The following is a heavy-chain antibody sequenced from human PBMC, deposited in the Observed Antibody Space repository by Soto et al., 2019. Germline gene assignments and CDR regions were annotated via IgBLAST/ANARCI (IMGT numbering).Heavy chain of an antibody. CDR1: GFSLSTSGMR. D-gene: IGHD3-16*01. Sequence: SGPTLVNPTHTLTLTCTFSGFSLSTSGMRVSWIRQPPGKALEWLARIDWDDDKFYSTSLKTRLTISKDTSKNQVVLTMTNMDPVDTATYYCARMGGDWFDPWGQGTLVTSPQ. V-gene: IGHV2-70*04. CDR3: ARMGGDWFDP. CDR2: IDWDDDK. J-gene: IGHJ5*02.